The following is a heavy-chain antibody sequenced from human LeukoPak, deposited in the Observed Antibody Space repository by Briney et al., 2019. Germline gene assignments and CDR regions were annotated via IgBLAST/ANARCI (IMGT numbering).Heavy chain of an antibody. V-gene: IGHV3-48*03. CDR3: ASKGIYCTNGVCYTYYFDY. D-gene: IGHD2-8*01. CDR2: ISSSGSTI. J-gene: IGHJ4*02. CDR1: GFTFSRYE. Sequence: GGSLRLSCAASGFTFSRYEMNWVRQAAGEGLEWVSYISSSGSTIYYADSVKGRFTISRDNAKNSLYLQMNSLRAEDTAVYYCASKGIYCTNGVCYTYYFDYWGQGTLVTVSS.